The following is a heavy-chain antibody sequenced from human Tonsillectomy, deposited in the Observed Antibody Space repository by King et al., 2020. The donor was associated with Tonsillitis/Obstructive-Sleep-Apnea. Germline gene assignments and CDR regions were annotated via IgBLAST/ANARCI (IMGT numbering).Heavy chain of an antibody. V-gene: IGHV4-39*02. Sequence: VQLQESGPGLVKPSETLSLTCTVSGGSISRSDHYWGWIRQPPGKGLEWIGIMSYSGSAYYNPSLKSRVTMSVDMSTNLFSLRLSSVTAADTAVYYCASHLDREVHGGKISDYWGQGTLVTVSS. J-gene: IGHJ4*02. CDR2: MSYSGSA. D-gene: IGHD4-23*01. CDR1: GGSISRSDHY. CDR3: ASHLDREVHGGKISDY.